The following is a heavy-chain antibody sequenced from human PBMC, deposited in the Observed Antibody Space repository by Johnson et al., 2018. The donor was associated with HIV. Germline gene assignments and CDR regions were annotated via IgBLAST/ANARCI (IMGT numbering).Heavy chain of an antibody. CDR1: GFTFSSYA. V-gene: IGHV3-30-3*01. CDR2: ISYDGSHK. Sequence: QVQLVESGGGVVQPGRSLRLSCAASGFTFSSYAMHWVRQAPGKGLEWVAVISYDGSHKYYADSVKGRFTISRDNSTNTLYLQMNSLRAEDTAVYYCAKGIMNWDDDAFDVWGLGTMVTVSS. CDR3: AKGIMNWDDDAFDV. J-gene: IGHJ3*01. D-gene: IGHD1-1*01.